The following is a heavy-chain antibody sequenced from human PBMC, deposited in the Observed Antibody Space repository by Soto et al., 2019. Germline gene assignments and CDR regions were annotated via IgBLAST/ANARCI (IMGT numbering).Heavy chain of an antibody. D-gene: IGHD6-19*01. Sequence: GGSLRLSCAASGFTFGSHWMHWVRQAPGKGLVWVSCINSGGSLISYADSVNGRFTISRDNAKNTLYLQMNSLRGEDTAVYYCVRDSSGSYWGQGTLVTVSS. V-gene: IGHV3-74*01. J-gene: IGHJ4*02. CDR1: GFTFGSHW. CDR2: INSGGSLI. CDR3: VRDSSGSY.